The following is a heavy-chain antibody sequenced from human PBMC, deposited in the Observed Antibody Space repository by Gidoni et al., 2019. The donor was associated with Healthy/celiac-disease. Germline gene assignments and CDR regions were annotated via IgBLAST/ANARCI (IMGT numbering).Heavy chain of an antibody. D-gene: IGHD2-21*01. J-gene: IGHJ3*02. Sequence: EVQLVQSGAAVKKPGESLKISCTGSGSRFTSYWSGWVRQMPGKGLEWMGIIYPCDSDTRYSPSFQGQVTISADKSISTAYLQWSSLKASDTAMYYCARRMEGDFWENHFDIWGQGTMVTVSS. CDR3: ARRMEGDFWENHFDI. V-gene: IGHV5-51*01. CDR2: IYPCDSDT. CDR1: GSRFTSYW.